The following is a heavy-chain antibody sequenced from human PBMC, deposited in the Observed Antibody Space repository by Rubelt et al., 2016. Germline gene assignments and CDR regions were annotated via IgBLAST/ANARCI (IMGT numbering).Heavy chain of an antibody. CDR1: GGSISSGGYY. V-gene: IGHV4-61*08. CDR2: IYDSGST. Sequence: QVHLQESGPGVVKPSQTLSLTCTVSGGSISSGGYYWSWIRQHPGKGLEWIGNIYDSGSTNYNPSLKSRVTISVDTSKNQCSRKLGSVTAADTAVYYCARGMVASTPWTTLGYWGQGTLVTVSS. CDR3: ARGMVASTPWTTLGY. J-gene: IGHJ4*02. D-gene: IGHD2-15*01.